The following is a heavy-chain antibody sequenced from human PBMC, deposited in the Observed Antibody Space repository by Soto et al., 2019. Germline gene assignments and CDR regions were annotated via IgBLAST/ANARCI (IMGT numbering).Heavy chain of an antibody. J-gene: IGHJ6*02. CDR1: GFTFSSYA. V-gene: IGHV3-30-3*01. CDR2: ISYDGSNK. CDR3: ARENYDFWSGYYQGYYYYGMGV. Sequence: GGSLRLSCAASGFTFSSYAMHWVRQAPGKGLEWVAVISYDGSNKYYADSVKGRFTISRDNSKNTLYLQMNSLRAEDTAVYYCARENYDFWSGYYQGYYYYGMGVWGQGTTVTVPS. D-gene: IGHD3-3*01.